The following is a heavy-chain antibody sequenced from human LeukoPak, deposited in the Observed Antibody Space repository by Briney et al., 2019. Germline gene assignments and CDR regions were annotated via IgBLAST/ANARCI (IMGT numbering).Heavy chain of an antibody. Sequence: ASVKVSCKASGYTFTSYYMHWVRQAPGQGLEWMGIINPSGGSTSYAQKFQGRVTMTEDASTDAAYMELSSLRSEDTAVYYCATDSSGWYYFDYWGQGTLVTVSS. D-gene: IGHD6-19*01. CDR2: INPSGGST. J-gene: IGHJ4*02. V-gene: IGHV1-46*01. CDR3: ATDSSGWYYFDY. CDR1: GYTFTSYY.